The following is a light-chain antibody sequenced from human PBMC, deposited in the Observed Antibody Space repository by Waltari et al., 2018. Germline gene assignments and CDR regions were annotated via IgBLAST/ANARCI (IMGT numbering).Light chain of an antibody. CDR1: TSNIGSNT. CDR3: AAWDASLHVLV. V-gene: IGLV1-44*01. J-gene: IGLJ3*02. Sequence: QSVLTQSPSASGTPGQRVTISCLGSTSNIGSNTVNWFRQLPGPAPKLLIYNNNQRPSGVPDRFSASKSGTSASLAISGLQSDDEATYYCAAWDASLHVLVFGGGTTLTVL. CDR2: NNN.